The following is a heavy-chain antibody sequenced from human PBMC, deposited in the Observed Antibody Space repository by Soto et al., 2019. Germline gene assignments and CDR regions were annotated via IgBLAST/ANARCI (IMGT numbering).Heavy chain of an antibody. CDR3: APLAGGGGY. CDR2: IYSGGYT. D-gene: IGHD3-10*01. Sequence: EVQLVESGGGLIQPGGSLRLSCAVSGFTVSNNYMSWVRQAPGKGLEGVSVIYSGGYTAYGDSVKGRFTISRDNSKNTIYLKRNSLRAHDPAVYSGAPLAGGGGYWGQGTLVTVSS. V-gene: IGHV3-53*01. J-gene: IGHJ4*02. CDR1: GFTVSNNY.